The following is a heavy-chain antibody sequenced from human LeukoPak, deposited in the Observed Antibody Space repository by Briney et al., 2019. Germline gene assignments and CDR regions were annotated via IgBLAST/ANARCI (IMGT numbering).Heavy chain of an antibody. CDR3: ARGGGAGLQYGMDV. V-gene: IGHV4-30-4*01. Sequence: SQTLSLTCTVSGGSISSGDYYWSWIRQPPGKGLEWIGYIYYSGSTYYNPSLKSRVTMSVDTSKNQFSLKLSSVTAADTAVYYCARGGGAGLQYGMDVWGQGTTVTVSS. CDR2: IYYSGST. J-gene: IGHJ6*02. CDR1: GGSISSGDYY. D-gene: IGHD5-24*01.